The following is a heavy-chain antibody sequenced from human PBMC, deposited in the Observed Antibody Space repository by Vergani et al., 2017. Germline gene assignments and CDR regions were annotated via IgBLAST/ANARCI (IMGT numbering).Heavy chain of an antibody. D-gene: IGHD3-10*01. V-gene: IGHV3-30-3*01. Sequence: QVQLVESGGGVVQPGRSLRLSCAASGFTFSSYAMHWVRQAPGKGLEWVAVISYDGSNKYYADSVKGRFTISRDNSKNTLYLQMNSLRAEDTAVYYCARGGRFESPSRNYYYYGMDVWGQGTTVTVSS. J-gene: IGHJ6*02. CDR3: ARGGRFESPSRNYYYYGMDV. CDR2: ISYDGSNK. CDR1: GFTFSSYA.